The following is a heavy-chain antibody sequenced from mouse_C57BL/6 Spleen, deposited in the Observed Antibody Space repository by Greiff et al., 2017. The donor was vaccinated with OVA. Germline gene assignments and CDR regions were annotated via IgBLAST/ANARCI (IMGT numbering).Heavy chain of an antibody. D-gene: IGHD2-5*01. CDR3: ARRRNYYSNYDYAMDD. CDR2: ISSGSSTI. CDR1: GFTFSDYG. J-gene: IGHJ4*01. V-gene: IGHV5-17*01. Sequence: EVKLVESGGGLVKPGGSLKLSCAASGFTFSDYGMHWVRQAPEKGLEWVAYISSGSSTIYYAATVKGRFTISRDNAKNTLFLQMTSLRSEDTAMYYCARRRNYYSNYDYAMDDWGQGTSVTVSS.